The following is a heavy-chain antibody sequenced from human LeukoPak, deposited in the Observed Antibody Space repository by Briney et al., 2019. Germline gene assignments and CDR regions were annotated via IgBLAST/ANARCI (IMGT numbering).Heavy chain of an antibody. J-gene: IGHJ4*02. CDR3: ARHGAFFDC. V-gene: IGHV4-39*01. D-gene: IGHD1-26*01. CDR1: GGSISSSSYY. CDR2: IYYSGST. Sequence: PSETLSLTCTVSGGSISSSSYYWGWIRQPPGKGLEWIGSIYYSGSTYYNPSLKSRVTISVDTSKNQFSLKLSSVTAADTAVYYCARHGAFFDCWGQGTLVTVSS.